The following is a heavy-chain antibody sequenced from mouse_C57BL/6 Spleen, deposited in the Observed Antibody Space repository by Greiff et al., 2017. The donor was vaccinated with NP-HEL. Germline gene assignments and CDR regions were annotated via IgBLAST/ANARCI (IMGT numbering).Heavy chain of an antibody. D-gene: IGHD4-1*02. Sequence: EVHLVESGGGLVKPGGSLKLSCAASGFTFSSYAMSWVRQTPEKRLEWVATISDGGSYTYYPDNVKGRFTISRDNAKNNLYLQMSHLKSEDTAMYYCARGQLGRNYFDYWGQGTTLTVSS. J-gene: IGHJ2*01. CDR1: GFTFSSYA. CDR3: ARGQLGRNYFDY. CDR2: ISDGGSYT. V-gene: IGHV5-4*01.